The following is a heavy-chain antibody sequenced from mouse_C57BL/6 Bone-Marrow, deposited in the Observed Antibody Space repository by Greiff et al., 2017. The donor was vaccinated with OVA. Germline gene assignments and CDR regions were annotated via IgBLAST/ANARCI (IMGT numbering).Heavy chain of an antibody. J-gene: IGHJ3*01. D-gene: IGHD2-10*02. Sequence: QVQLQQPGAELVMPGASVKLSCKASGYTFTRHWMHWVKQRPGQGLEWIGEIDPSDSYTNYNQKFKGKSTLTVDKSSSTAYMQLSSLTSEDSAVYYCAREGYGNYPAWFAYWGQGTLVTVSA. CDR3: AREGYGNYPAWFAY. V-gene: IGHV1-69*01. CDR2: IDPSDSYT. CDR1: GYTFTRHW.